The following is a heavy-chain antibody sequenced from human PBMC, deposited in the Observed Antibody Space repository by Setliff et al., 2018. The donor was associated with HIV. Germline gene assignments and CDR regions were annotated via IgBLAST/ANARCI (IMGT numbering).Heavy chain of an antibody. J-gene: IGHJ4*02. D-gene: IGHD2-15*01. CDR2: IKQDGSEK. Sequence: GGSLRLSCAASGFTFSSHWMNWIRQAPGKGLEWVASIKQDGSEKYFVDSVKGRFTISRDNAQNSVYLQMNTLRAEDTATYYCARGVVDVGVVAATGVLDSWGQGTLVTVSS. CDR1: GFTFSSHW. V-gene: IGHV3-7*03. CDR3: ARGVVDVGVVAATGVLDS.